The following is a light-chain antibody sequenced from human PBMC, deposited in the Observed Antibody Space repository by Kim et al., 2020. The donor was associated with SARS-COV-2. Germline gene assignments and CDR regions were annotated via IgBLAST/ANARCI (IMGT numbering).Light chain of an antibody. V-gene: IGLV2-23*02. CDR3: CSYAGSSTYV. Sequence: GQSITISCTGTSSDVGIYNLVSWYQQHPGKAPKLMIYEVTKRPSGVADRFSGSKSGNTASPTISGLQAEDEADYYCCSYAGSSTYVFGTGTKVTVL. J-gene: IGLJ1*01. CDR1: SSDVGIYNL. CDR2: EVT.